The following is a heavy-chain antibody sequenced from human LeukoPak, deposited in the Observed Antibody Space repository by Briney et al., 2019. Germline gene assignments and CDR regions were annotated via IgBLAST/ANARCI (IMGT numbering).Heavy chain of an antibody. CDR2: ISGSGGST. J-gene: IGHJ2*01. CDR1: GFTFSSYA. CDR3: AKSLTTVTTGGWYFDL. Sequence: GGSLRLSCAASGFTFSSYAMSWVRQAPGKGLEWVSAISGSGGSTYYADSVKGRLTISRDNSKNTLYLQMNSLRAEDTAVYYCAKSLTTVTTGGWYFDLWGRGTLVTVSS. V-gene: IGHV3-23*01. D-gene: IGHD4-17*01.